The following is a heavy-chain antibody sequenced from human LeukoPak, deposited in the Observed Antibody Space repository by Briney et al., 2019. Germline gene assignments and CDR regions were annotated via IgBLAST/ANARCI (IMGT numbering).Heavy chain of an antibody. V-gene: IGHV3-7*01. CDR1: GFTYSNYW. D-gene: IGHD1-26*01. J-gene: IGHJ4*02. CDR2: IKQDGSEK. Sequence: GGSLGLSCAASGFTYSNYWMSWVRQAPGKGLEWVASIKQDGSEKYYVDSVKGRFTISRDNAKNTLYLQVNSLRAEDTAVYYCAKYSGSYVGFDYWGQGTLVTVSS. CDR3: AKYSGSYVGFDY.